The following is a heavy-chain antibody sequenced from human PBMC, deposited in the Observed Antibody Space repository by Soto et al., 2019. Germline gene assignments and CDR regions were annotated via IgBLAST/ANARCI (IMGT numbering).Heavy chain of an antibody. J-gene: IGHJ4*02. V-gene: IGHV3-23*01. CDR3: ATYRQTSVTSEF. Sequence: EVQLLESGGGLVQPGGSLTLSCAASGFTFRSSAMSWVRQAPGKGLEWVSAIGDNGVSKYYADSVKGRFTISRDTSKNALYLQMNSLRADDTAVYYCATYRQTSVTSEFWGQGALVTVSS. CDR1: GFTFRSSA. D-gene: IGHD4-17*01. CDR2: IGDNGVSK.